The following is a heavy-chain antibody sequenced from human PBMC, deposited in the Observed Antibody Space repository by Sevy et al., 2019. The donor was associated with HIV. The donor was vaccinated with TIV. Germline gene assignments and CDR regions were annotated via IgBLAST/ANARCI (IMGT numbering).Heavy chain of an antibody. J-gene: IGHJ4*02. D-gene: IGHD3-16*01. CDR2: IYCGGST. V-gene: IGHV4-39*01. Sequence: SETLSLTCIVSGGPISTCTNFWGWIRQPPGKGLEWIGSIYCGGSTYYNPSLKSRVAISADTSKNQFSLKVNSVSAADTAVYYCAIGRITFFDDWGQGALVTVSS. CDR3: AIGRITFFDD. CDR1: GGPISTCTNF.